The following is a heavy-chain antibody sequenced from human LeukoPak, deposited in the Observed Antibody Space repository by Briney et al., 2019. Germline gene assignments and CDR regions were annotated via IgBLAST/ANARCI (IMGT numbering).Heavy chain of an antibody. CDR1: GFTFSSYG. D-gene: IGHD2-2*01. J-gene: IGHJ3*02. CDR3: ARGGIVAVPAAIGAFDI. Sequence: GGSLRLSCAASGFTFSSYGMHWVRQAPGKGLEWVAVIWYDGSNKYYADSVKGRFTISRDNSKNTLYLQMNSLRAEDTAVYYCARGGIVAVPAAIGAFDIWGQGTMVTVSS. V-gene: IGHV3-33*01. CDR2: IWYDGSNK.